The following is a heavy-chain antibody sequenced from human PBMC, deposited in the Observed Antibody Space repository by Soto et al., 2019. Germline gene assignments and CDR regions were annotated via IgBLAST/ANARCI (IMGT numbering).Heavy chain of an antibody. V-gene: IGHV4-31*02. Sequence: SEPLSLTRTVSGGSIVNLGVCCSRKRKHPGKGVGWIGYIYYSGSTYYNPSLKSRVTISVDTSKNQFSMKLSSVTAADTAVYYCARFRREKFDYWGQGTLVTVSS. CDR3: ARFRREKFDY. CDR2: IYYSGST. J-gene: IGHJ4*02. D-gene: IGHD1-26*01. CDR1: GGSIVNLGVC.